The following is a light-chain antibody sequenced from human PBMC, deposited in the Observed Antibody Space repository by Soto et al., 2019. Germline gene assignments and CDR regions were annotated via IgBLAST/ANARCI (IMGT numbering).Light chain of an antibody. J-gene: IGKJ2*01. CDR1: QTISSS. CDR2: AAS. CDR3: HQSYSSPLMHT. V-gene: IGKV1-39*01. Sequence: DIQMTQSPSSLSASVGDRVTITCRASQTISSSLNWYQQKPGKAPDLLIYAASNLQSGVPSGFSGSGSGSYFNLTISSLQPEDFARYYCHQSYSSPLMHTCGEGTRLQIK.